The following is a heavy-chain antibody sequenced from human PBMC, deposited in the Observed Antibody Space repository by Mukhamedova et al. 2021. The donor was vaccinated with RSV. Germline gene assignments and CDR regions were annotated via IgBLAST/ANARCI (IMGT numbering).Heavy chain of an antibody. Sequence: VRQAPGQGLEWMGIINPSGGSTSYAQKFQGRVTMTRDTSTSTVYMELSSLRSEDTAVYYCARWGGGQLRYFDYWGQETLVTAPS. J-gene: IGHJ4*02. CDR3: ARWGGGQLRYFDY. V-gene: IGHV1-46*01. D-gene: IGHD1-1*01. CDR2: INPSGGST.